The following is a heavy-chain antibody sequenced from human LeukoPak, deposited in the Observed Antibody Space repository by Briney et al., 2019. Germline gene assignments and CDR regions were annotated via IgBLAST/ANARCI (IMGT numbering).Heavy chain of an antibody. V-gene: IGHV1-2*02. CDR2: INPNSGGT. CDR1: GYTFTGYY. Sequence: ASVKVSCKASGYTFTGYYMHWVRQAPGQGLEWMGWINPNSGGTNYAQKFQGRVTMTRDTSISTAYMELSRLRSDDTAVYYCARPLAGTGAYDYWGQGTLVTVSS. J-gene: IGHJ4*02. D-gene: IGHD1/OR15-1a*01. CDR3: ARPLAGTGAYDY.